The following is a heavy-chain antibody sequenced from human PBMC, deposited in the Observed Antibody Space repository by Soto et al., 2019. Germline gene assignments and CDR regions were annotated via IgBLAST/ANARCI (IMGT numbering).Heavy chain of an antibody. J-gene: IGHJ5*02. CDR3: ARGRGGRYVSWFDP. D-gene: IGHD1-26*01. Sequence: PAETLSLACTVCSGASSTCSVIYGRHPPGKGLAWIGYIDDSGSTKYSTSITSRVTMSVDTSKNQLSLKMTSVKAADTAVYYCARGRGGRYVSWFDPWGKRHLVTVSS. CDR1: SGASSTCS. V-gene: IGHV4-59*01. CDR2: IDDSGST.